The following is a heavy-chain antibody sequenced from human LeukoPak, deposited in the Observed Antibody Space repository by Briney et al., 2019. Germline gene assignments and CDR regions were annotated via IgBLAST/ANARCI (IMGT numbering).Heavy chain of an antibody. CDR2: INHSGTT. CDR3: ATGIVGATHWDY. D-gene: IGHD1-26*01. J-gene: IGHJ4*02. CDR1: SGSFSGFY. V-gene: IGHV4-34*01. Sequence: SETLSLTCTDYSGSFSGFYWSWIRQPPGKGLEYIGEINHSGTTNYHPSLKSRVTISVDTSKNQFSLKLSSVTAADTAVYYCATGIVGATHWDYWGQGTLVTVSS.